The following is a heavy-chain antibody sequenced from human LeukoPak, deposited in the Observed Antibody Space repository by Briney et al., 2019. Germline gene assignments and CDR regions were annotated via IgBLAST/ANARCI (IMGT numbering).Heavy chain of an antibody. D-gene: IGHD5/OR15-5a*01. J-gene: IGHJ4*02. CDR3: VRYLHY. Sequence: HPGGSLRLSCAASGFAFRTSEMNWVRQGPGKGLEWIAHLCAGFVGCSSEYVTYYAVSVEGRFTNSRDNANNLLSRRMNSLRAEDTALYYCVRYLHYGGQGTLVTVSS. CDR1: GFAFRTSE. V-gene: IGHV3-48*03. CDR2: LCAGFVGCSSEYVT.